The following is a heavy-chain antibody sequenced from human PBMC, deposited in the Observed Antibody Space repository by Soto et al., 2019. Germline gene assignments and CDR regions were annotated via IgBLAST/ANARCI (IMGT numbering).Heavy chain of an antibody. D-gene: IGHD4-4*01. CDR1: GGSISSGGYY. CDR3: ARDDYIKRSYYYYGLDV. V-gene: IGHV4-31*03. J-gene: IGHJ6*02. Sequence: QVQLQESGPGLVKPSQTLSLTCTVSGGSISSGGYYWSWVRQHPGKGLEWIGYIHYSGSTYYNPSLKSRVTISLDTSKIQFSLRLRSVTAADTAVYYCARDDYIKRSYYYYGLDVWGQGTTVTVSS. CDR2: IHYSGST.